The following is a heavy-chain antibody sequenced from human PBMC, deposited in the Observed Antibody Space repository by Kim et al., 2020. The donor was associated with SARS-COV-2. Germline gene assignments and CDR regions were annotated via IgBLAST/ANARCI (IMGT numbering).Heavy chain of an antibody. J-gene: IGHJ4*02. CDR3: ASLGPAAEFDY. D-gene: IGHD6-25*01. Sequence: GGSLRLSCAASGFTFSSYWMHWVRQAPGKGLVWVSRINSDGSSTSYADSVKGRFTISRDNAKNTLYLQMNSLRAEDTAVYYCASLGPAAEFDYWGQGTLVTVSS. CDR2: INSDGSST. CDR1: GFTFSSYW. V-gene: IGHV3-74*01.